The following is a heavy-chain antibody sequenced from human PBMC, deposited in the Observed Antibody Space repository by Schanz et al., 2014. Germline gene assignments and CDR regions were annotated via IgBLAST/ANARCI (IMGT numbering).Heavy chain of an antibody. CDR2: IYYSGST. CDR1: GGSISASY. J-gene: IGHJ4*02. Sequence: QVQLQESGPGLVKPSETLSLTCTVSGGSISASYWGWIRQPPGKGLEWIGSIYYSGSTYYNPSLKSRVTISVDTSKNQFSLRLGSVTAADTAVYYCARAAGPVDYWGQGTLVTVSS. V-gene: IGHV4-38-2*02. CDR3: ARAAGPVDY. D-gene: IGHD6-13*01.